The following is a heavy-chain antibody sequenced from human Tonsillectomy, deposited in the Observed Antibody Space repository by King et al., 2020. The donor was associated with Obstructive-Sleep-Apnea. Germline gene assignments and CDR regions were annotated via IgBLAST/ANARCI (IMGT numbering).Heavy chain of an antibody. J-gene: IGHJ6*02. CDR1: GFTFDDYA. Sequence: VQLVESGGGLVQPGRSLRLSCAASGFTFDDYAMHWVRQAPGKGLEWVSGISWNSGSIGYADSVKGRFTISRDNAKNSLYLQMNSLRAEDTALYYCAKEPSYDIYGSWGMDVWGQGTTVTVSS. CDR3: AKEPSYDIYGSWGMDV. D-gene: IGHD3-9*01. CDR2: ISWNSGSI. V-gene: IGHV3-9*01.